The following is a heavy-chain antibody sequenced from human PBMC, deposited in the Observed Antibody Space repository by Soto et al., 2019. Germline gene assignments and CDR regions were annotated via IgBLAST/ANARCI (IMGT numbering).Heavy chain of an antibody. CDR2: INHSGST. V-gene: IGHV4-34*01. CDR1: GGSFSGYY. Sequence: QVQLQQWGAGLLKPSETLSLTCAVYGGSFSGYYWSWIRQPPGKGLEWIGEINHSGSTNYNPSLKSRVTISVDTSKNQFSLKLSSVTAADTAVYYCARGNVAVADAFDIWGQGTMVTVSS. J-gene: IGHJ3*02. CDR3: ARGNVAVADAFDI. D-gene: IGHD6-19*01.